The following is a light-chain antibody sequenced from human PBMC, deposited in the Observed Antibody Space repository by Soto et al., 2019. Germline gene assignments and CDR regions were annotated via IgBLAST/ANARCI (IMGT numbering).Light chain of an antibody. J-gene: IGKJ4*01. V-gene: IGKV1-5*01. CDR2: DAS. CDR1: QSISSW. CDR3: QQYNTYSSLT. Sequence: DLQMTQSPSTPSASVGDRVTITFRASQSISSWLAWYQQKLGRAPRLLIYDASSLESGVPSRFSGSGYGTEFTLTISSLQPDDFATYYCQQYNTYSSLTFGGGTKVDI.